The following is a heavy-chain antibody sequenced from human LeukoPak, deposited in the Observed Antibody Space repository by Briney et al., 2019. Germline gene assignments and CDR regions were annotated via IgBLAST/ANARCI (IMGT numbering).Heavy chain of an antibody. CDR1: GYTFTSYD. Sequence: ASVTVSCKASGYTFTSYDINWVRQATGQGLEWMGWMNPNSGNTGYAQKFQGTFNIARDTSISTTYMELSRLRFEVTAVYFCAEGKTECYDFWSGYYSVLDPFDYWGQGTLVTVSS. CDR2: MNPNSGNT. D-gene: IGHD3-3*01. CDR3: AEGKTECYDFWSGYYSVLDPFDY. V-gene: IGHV1-8*01. J-gene: IGHJ4*02.